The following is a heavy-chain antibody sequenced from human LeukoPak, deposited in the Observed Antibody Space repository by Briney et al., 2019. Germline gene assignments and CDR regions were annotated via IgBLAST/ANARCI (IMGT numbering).Heavy chain of an antibody. J-gene: IGHJ3*02. V-gene: IGHV3-30*02. D-gene: IGHD2-15*01. Sequence: GGSLRLSCAASGVTFSSYGMHWVRQAPGKGLEWVAVIWDGGSNKYYADSVKGRFTISRDNSKNTLYLQMNSLRAEDTAVYYCAKGGPLLLPDAFDIWAQGTMVTVSS. CDR3: AKGGPLLLPDAFDI. CDR2: IWDGGSNK. CDR1: GVTFSSYG.